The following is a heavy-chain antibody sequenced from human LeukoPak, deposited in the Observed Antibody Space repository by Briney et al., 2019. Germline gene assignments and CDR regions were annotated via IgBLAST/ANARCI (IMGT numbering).Heavy chain of an antibody. Sequence: GGSLRLSCAASGFTFSSYDMHWVRQATGKGLEWVSAIGTAGDTYYPGSVKGRFTISRENAKNSLYLQMNSLRAGDTAVYYCARVLPRYCSGGSCYSGYAFDIWGQGTMVTVSS. CDR3: ARVLPRYCSGGSCYSGYAFDI. D-gene: IGHD2-15*01. J-gene: IGHJ3*02. CDR2: IGTAGDT. V-gene: IGHV3-13*01. CDR1: GFTFSSYD.